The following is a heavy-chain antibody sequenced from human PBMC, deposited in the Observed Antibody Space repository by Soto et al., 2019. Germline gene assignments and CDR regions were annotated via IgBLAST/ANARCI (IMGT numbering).Heavy chain of an antibody. D-gene: IGHD3-3*01. CDR2: INPSGGST. J-gene: IGHJ5*02. CDR3: ARGSITIFGVSPRLDP. V-gene: IGHV1-46*01. CDR1: GDTFTSYY. Sequence: ASVKVSCKASGDTFTSYYMHWVRQAPGQGLEWMGIINPSGGSTSYAQKFQGRVTMTRDTSTSTVYMELSSLRSEDTAVYYCARGSITIFGVSPRLDPWGQGTLVTVSS.